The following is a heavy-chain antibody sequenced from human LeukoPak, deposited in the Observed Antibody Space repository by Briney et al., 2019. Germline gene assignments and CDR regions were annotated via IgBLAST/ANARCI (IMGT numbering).Heavy chain of an antibody. J-gene: IGHJ3*02. V-gene: IGHV3-66*01. D-gene: IGHD1-14*01. CDR1: GFTVSSNY. CDR2: IYSGGIT. Sequence: GGSLRLSCAASGFTVSSNYMSWVRQAPGKGLEWVSVIYSGGITYYADSVKGRFTISRDNSKNTLYLQMNSLRAEDTAVYYCAREGHHRDGNAFDIWGQGTMVTVSS. CDR3: AREGHHRDGNAFDI.